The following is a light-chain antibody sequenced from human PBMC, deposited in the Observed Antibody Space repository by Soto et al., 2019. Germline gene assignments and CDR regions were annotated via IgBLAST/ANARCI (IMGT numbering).Light chain of an antibody. CDR2: GAS. CDR3: QHYNNWPYT. CDR1: QSVSRN. Sequence: EIVLTQSPATLSVSPGERVTLSCRASQSVSRNLAWYQQKPGQAPRLLISGASARATGIPARFSGSGSGTEFTLTISSLQSEDFAVYYCQHYNNWPYTFGQGTKLEIK. J-gene: IGKJ2*01. V-gene: IGKV3-15*01.